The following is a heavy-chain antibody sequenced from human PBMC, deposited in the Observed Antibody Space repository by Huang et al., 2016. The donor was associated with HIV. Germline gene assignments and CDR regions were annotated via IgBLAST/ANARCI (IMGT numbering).Heavy chain of an antibody. CDR2: IIPIVGPP. Sequence: QVQLVQSGAEVKKPGSSVKVSCKVSGGTFNNAISWVRQAPGQGLEWMGGIIPIVGPPNYARKFQGRATITADESTSIAYMELSSLRSEDTAVYYCARGAPDLDSHLDHWGQGTLVTVSS. J-gene: IGHJ4*02. V-gene: IGHV1-69*13. D-gene: IGHD3-3*01. CDR3: ARGAPDLDSHLDH. CDR1: GGTFNNA.